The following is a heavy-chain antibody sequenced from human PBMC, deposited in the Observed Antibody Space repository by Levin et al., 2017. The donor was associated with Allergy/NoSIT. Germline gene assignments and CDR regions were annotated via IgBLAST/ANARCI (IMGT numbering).Heavy chain of an antibody. CDR1: GFTFSSYG. CDR3: ARGRGITMVQGAPGLDY. Sequence: GGSLRLSCAASGFTFSSYGMHWVRQAPGKGLEWVAVIWYDGSNKYYADSVKGRFTISRDNSKNTLYLQMNSLRAEDTAVYYCARGRGITMVQGAPGLDYWGQGTLVTVSS. J-gene: IGHJ4*02. D-gene: IGHD3-10*01. V-gene: IGHV3-33*01. CDR2: IWYDGSNK.